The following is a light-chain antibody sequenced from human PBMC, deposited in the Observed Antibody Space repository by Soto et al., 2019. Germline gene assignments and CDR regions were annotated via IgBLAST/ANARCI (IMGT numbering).Light chain of an antibody. Sequence: DIQMTQSPSSLSASVRDRVTITCRASQTISTHLNWYQQKPGKAPKLLIYAASTLQSGVPSRFSGSGSGIDFTLTINSLQPEDVATYYCQQSLTIPYTFGQGTKLEIK. J-gene: IGKJ2*01. V-gene: IGKV1-39*01. CDR1: QTISTH. CDR3: QQSLTIPYT. CDR2: AAS.